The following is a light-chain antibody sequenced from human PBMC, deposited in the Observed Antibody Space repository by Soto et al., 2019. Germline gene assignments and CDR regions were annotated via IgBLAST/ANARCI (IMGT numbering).Light chain of an antibody. CDR1: QDINNF. CDR2: AAS. CDR3: QQLNSYPLT. Sequence: DLQLTQSPSFLSASVGDRVTITCRASQDINNFLAWYQQKPGKAPKLLIYAASTLQSGVPSRFSGSGSGTEFTLTISSLQPEDFATYYCQQLNSYPLTFGPGTKVDIK. J-gene: IGKJ3*01. V-gene: IGKV1-9*01.